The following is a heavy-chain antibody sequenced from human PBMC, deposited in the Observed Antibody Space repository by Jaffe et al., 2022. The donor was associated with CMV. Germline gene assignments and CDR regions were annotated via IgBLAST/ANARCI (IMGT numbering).Heavy chain of an antibody. D-gene: IGHD2-15*01. CDR1: GFTFSSYS. CDR3: ARAHCSGGSCYSDDLYYYYGMDV. J-gene: IGHJ6*02. CDR2: ISSSSSTI. V-gene: IGHV3-48*02. Sequence: EVQLVESGGGLVQPGGSLRLSCAASGFTFSSYSMNWVRQAPGKGLEWVSYISSSSSTIYYADSVKGRFTISRDNAKNSLYLQMNSLRDEDTAVYYCARAHCSGGSCYSDDLYYYYGMDVWGQGTTVTVSS.